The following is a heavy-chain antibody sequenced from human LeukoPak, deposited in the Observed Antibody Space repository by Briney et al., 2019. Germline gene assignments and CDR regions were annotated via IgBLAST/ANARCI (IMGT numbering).Heavy chain of an antibody. CDR3: ARLTGTTGFDY. Sequence: PGGSLRLSRAASGFPFSSYWMSWVRQAPGKGLEWVANIKQDGSEKYYVDSVKGRFTMSRDNAKNSLYLQMNSLRGEDTAVYYCARLTGTTGFDYWGEGKLVTVSS. V-gene: IGHV3-7*01. CDR2: IKQDGSEK. CDR1: GFPFSSYW. J-gene: IGHJ4*02. D-gene: IGHD1-1*01.